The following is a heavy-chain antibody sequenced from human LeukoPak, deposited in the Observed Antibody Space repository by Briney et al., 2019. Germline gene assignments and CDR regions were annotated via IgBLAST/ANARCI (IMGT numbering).Heavy chain of an antibody. J-gene: IGHJ5*02. V-gene: IGHV4-39*01. D-gene: IGHD3-10*01. Sequence: SETLSLTCTVSGGSISSSSYYWGWIRQPPGSGLEWIGSIYYSGSTYYNPSLKSRVTISVDTSKNQFSLKLSSVTAADTAVYYCARHLTSSWFGELTRWFDPWGQGTLVTVSS. CDR3: ARHLTSSWFGELTRWFDP. CDR1: GGSISSSSYY. CDR2: IYYSGST.